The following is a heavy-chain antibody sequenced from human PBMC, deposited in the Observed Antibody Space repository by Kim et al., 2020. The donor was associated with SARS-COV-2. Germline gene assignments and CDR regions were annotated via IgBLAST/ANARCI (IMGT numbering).Heavy chain of an antibody. CDR2: IKSQPDGGTT. CDR3: TTVSVADN. V-gene: IGHV3-15*01. J-gene: IGHJ4*02. Sequence: GGSLRLSCAASGFNFARAWMNWVRQAPGKGLEWVGRIKSQPDGGTTDYAAPVEDRFTISRDDSKKTLYLQMDSLKTEDTAMYYCTTVSVADNWGQGTLVTVSS. CDR1: GFNFARAW.